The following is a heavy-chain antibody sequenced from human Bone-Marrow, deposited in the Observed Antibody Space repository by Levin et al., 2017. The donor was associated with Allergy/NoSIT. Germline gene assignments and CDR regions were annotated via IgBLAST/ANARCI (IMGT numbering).Heavy chain of an antibody. J-gene: IGHJ3*02. CDR2: IYTSGST. CDR1: GGSISSYY. V-gene: IGHV4-4*07. CDR3: ARSILGYCSSTSCGGAFDI. Sequence: SETLSLTCTVSGGSISSYYWSWIRQPAGKGLEWIGRIYTSGSTNYNPSLKSRVTMSVDTSKNQFSLKLSSVTAADTAVYYCARSILGYCSSTSCGGAFDIWGQGTMVTVSS. D-gene: IGHD2-2*03.